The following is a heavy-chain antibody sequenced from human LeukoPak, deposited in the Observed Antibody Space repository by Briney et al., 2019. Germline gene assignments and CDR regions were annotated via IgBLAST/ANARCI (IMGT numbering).Heavy chain of an antibody. J-gene: IGHJ4*02. Sequence: ASVKVSCKASGYTFTSYDINWVRQATGQGLEWLGWMNPNSGNTSYAQKFQGRVTMTRNTSISTAYMGLSSLRSEDTAVYYCARGRSKRFLEWLSIYYFDYWGQGTLVTVSS. V-gene: IGHV1-8*01. CDR3: ARGRSKRFLEWLSIYYFDY. CDR1: GYTFTSYD. CDR2: MNPNSGNT. D-gene: IGHD3-3*01.